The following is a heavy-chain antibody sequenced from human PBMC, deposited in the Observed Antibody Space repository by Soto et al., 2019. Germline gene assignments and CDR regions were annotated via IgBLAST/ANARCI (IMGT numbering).Heavy chain of an antibody. CDR1: GFTFSSYG. J-gene: IGHJ6*02. CDR2: ISYDGSNK. Sequence: QVQLVESGGGVVQPGRSLRLSCAASGFTFSSYGMHWVRQAPGKGLEWVAVISYDGSNKYYADSVKGRFTISRDNSKNPRYLQMTGRRVGDPVVYYGAKALRRPARAYGRDVWGQGTTVTVSS. CDR3: AKALRRPARAYGRDV. V-gene: IGHV3-30*18.